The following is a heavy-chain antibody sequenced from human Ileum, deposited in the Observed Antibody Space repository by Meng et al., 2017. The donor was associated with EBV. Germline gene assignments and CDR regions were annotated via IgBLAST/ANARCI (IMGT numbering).Heavy chain of an antibody. D-gene: IGHD5-12*01. Sequence: QVRMQEWGPGWVEPSGTLSPCCLAFAGCISSSNWWGWDRQAPGKGMKCIGEVKQSGSPSYTPSLKSRVTMSVEKSKNQVSLNLHSVTAADTAIYYCSRHSGYIRGYWGQGTLVTVSS. CDR3: SRHSGYIRGY. V-gene: IGHV4-4*02. CDR2: VKQSGSP. J-gene: IGHJ4*02. CDR1: AGCISSSNW.